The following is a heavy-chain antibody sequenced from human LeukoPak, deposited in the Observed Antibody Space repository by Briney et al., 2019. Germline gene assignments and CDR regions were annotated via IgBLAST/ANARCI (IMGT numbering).Heavy chain of an antibody. CDR2: IYYSGST. Sequence: GSLRLSCAASGFTFSDYYMSWIRQPPGKGLEWIGSIYYSGSTYYNPSLKSRVTISVDTSKNQFSLKLSSVTAADTAVYYCARVYGSGSLIIDYWGQGTLVTVSS. CDR1: GFTFSDYY. J-gene: IGHJ4*02. CDR3: ARVYGSGSLIIDY. V-gene: IGHV4-38-2*01. D-gene: IGHD3-10*01.